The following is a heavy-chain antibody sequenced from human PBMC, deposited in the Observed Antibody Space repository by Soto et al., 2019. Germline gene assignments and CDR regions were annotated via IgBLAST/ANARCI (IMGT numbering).Heavy chain of an antibody. J-gene: IGHJ6*02. Sequence: GGSLRVSWAASGFIVSSNYMSWVRQAPGKGLEWVSVIYSGGSANYADSVKGRFTISRDNSKNTVYLQMNSLRAEDTAVYYCARAGRGVVEPAAPPAYYYHYRLSVSSQRTTDTGS. CDR1: GFIVSSNY. CDR2: IYSGGSA. D-gene: IGHD2-2*01. V-gene: IGHV3-53*01. CDR3: ARAGRGVVEPAAPPAYYYHYRLSV.